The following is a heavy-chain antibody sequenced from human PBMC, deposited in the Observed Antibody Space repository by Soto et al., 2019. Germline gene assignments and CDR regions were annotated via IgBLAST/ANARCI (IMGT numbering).Heavy chain of an antibody. Sequence: PGGSLRLSCTASGLTFTNQAMSWVRQAPGRGLEWVSTMSASGATSMYADSVKGRFTIFKDNSQLYLQLNDLRVEDTAIYFCAKTEAMVAVTVQPRWFDYWGQGTLATVSS. V-gene: IGHV3-23*01. CDR2: MSASGATS. D-gene: IGHD5-18*01. J-gene: IGHJ5*01. CDR3: AKTEAMVAVTVQPRWFDY. CDR1: GLTFTNQA.